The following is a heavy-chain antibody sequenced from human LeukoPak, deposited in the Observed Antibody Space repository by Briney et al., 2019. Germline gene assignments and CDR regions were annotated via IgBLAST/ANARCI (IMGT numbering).Heavy chain of an antibody. V-gene: IGHV3-21*01. CDR2: ISPTSAYI. J-gene: IGHJ4*02. Sequence: PGGSLRLSCAATGFTLRGHSMNWVRQAPGKGLDWVSSISPTSAYIYYQDSVKGRFTISRDNAKNSVYLQIHNLRAEDTAVYYCARDLGWLQSDYWGQGTLVTVSS. CDR1: GFTLRGHS. CDR3: ARDLGWLQSDY. D-gene: IGHD5-24*01.